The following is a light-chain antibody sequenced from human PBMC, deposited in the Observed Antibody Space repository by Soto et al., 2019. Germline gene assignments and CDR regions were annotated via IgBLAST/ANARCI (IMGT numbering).Light chain of an antibody. CDR1: QSVSSTY. Sequence: EIVLTQSPGTLSLSPGERATLSCRASQSVSSTYLAWYQQKPGQAPRLLIYGASSRATGIPDRFSGSGSGTDFTLTISRLEPEDFAVYYCQQYGDSPPWTFAQGTKLEIK. CDR2: GAS. J-gene: IGKJ2*02. CDR3: QQYGDSPPWT. V-gene: IGKV3-20*01.